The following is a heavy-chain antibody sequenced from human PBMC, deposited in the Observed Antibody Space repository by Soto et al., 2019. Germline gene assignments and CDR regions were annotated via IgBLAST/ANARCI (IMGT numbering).Heavy chain of an antibody. CDR2: VYYTGST. Sequence: SVPLSLPCTVSGGSISNFYWSWISQPPGKGLEWIGYVYYTGSTSYNPSLKRRVTFPADSSRGQFSLRLNSVTAADTAVYYCARTVLGPDLLADSFVDYYYYMDVWGQGTTVTVSS. V-gene: IGHV4-59*08. J-gene: IGHJ6*03. D-gene: IGHD3-9*01. CDR1: GGSISNFY. CDR3: ARTVLGPDLLADSFVDYYYYMDV.